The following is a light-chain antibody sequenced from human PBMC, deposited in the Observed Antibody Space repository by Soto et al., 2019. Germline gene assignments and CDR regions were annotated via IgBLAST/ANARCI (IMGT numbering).Light chain of an antibody. V-gene: IGKV1-33*01. J-gene: IGKJ3*01. CDR1: QDISNY. CDR2: DAS. Sequence: DIQMTQSPSTLSASVGDRVTITCQASQDISNYLNWYQQKPGKAPKLLIYDASNLETGVPSRFSGSGSGTDFTFTISSLQPEDIATYYCQQYDNPLFTFGPGTKWIS. CDR3: QQYDNPLFT.